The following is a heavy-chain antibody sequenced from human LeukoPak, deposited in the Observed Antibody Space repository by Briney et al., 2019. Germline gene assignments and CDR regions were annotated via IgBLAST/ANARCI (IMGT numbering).Heavy chain of an antibody. V-gene: IGHV4-39*01. J-gene: IGHJ4*02. CDR2: IFYSGST. Sequence: SETLSLTCTVSGRSISSSSYFWGWIRQPPGKGLEWIGSIFYSGSTYYNPAHTSRVTISVDTSKIQFSPKLSSVTAEDTAVYCCARHVTSRAADGFYYCGRGSRVPVS. CDR1: GRSISSSSYF. CDR3: ARHVTSRAADGFYY. D-gene: IGHD6-13*01.